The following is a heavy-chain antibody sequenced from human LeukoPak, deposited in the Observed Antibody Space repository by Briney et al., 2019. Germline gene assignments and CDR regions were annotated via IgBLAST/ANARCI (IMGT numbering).Heavy chain of an antibody. CDR2: ISGSGDNT. CDR3: AKGSYYDSSGSFYFDY. J-gene: IGHJ4*02. V-gene: IGHV3-23*01. D-gene: IGHD3-22*01. CDR1: GFTFSSYA. Sequence: GGSLRLSCAASGFTFSSYAMSWVRQAPGKGLEWVSRISGSGDNTYYADSVKGRFTIPRDNSKHTLYVQANSLGTEDTAAYYCAKGSYYDSSGSFYFDYWGQGTLVTVSS.